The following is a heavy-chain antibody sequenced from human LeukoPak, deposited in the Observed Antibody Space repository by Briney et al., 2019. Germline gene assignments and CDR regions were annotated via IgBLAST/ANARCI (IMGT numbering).Heavy chain of an antibody. Sequence: PSETLSLTCTVSGGSISSYYWSWIRQPPGKGLEWIGYIFYSGSTTYNPSLKSRVTISVDTSKNQFSLKLSSVTAADTAVYYCARGGGYYYDSSGYYSYWGQGTLVTVSS. D-gene: IGHD3-22*01. CDR3: ARGGGYYYDSSGYYSY. CDR1: GGSISSYY. J-gene: IGHJ4*02. CDR2: IFYSGST. V-gene: IGHV4-59*12.